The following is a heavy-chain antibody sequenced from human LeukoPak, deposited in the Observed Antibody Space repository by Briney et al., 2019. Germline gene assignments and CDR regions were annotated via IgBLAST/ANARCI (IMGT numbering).Heavy chain of an antibody. CDR3: AGLGATVTTLSWFDP. Sequence: SETLSLTCTVSGGSVSSSSYYWGWIRQPPGKGLGWIGSIYYSGSTYYSPSLKSRVTLSIDTSKNQFSLRLTSVTATDTAVYYCAGLGATVTTLSWFDPWGQGTLVTVSS. CDR2: IYYSGST. V-gene: IGHV4-39*01. CDR1: GGSVSSSSYY. J-gene: IGHJ5*02. D-gene: IGHD4-17*01.